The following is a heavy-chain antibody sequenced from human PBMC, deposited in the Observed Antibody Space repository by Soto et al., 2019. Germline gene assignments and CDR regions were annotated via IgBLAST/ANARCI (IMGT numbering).Heavy chain of an antibody. J-gene: IGHJ4*02. CDR3: ATMAGTYPY. D-gene: IGHD1-26*01. CDR1: GFTFSSYA. Sequence: GSLRLSCAASGFTFSSYAMSWVHQAPGKGLEWVSRIDPDGSDTTYADSVKGRFTISRDNAKNTVYLQMSSLRAEDTALYYCATMAGTYPYWGQGTLVTVSS. CDR2: IDPDGSDT. V-gene: IGHV3-74*01.